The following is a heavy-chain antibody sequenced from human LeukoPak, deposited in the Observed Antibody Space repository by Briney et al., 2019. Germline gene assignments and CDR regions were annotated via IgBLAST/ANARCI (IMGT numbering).Heavy chain of an antibody. CDR3: ARDLQTGYGMDV. Sequence: GGSLRLSCAASGFTFSSYAMSWVRQAPGKGLEWASVIYSGGSTYYADSVKGRFTISRDNSKNTPYLQMNSLRAEDTAVYYCARDLQTGYGMDVWGQGTTVTVSS. CDR2: IYSGGST. CDR1: GFTFSSYA. V-gene: IGHV3-66*01. D-gene: IGHD1-1*01. J-gene: IGHJ6*02.